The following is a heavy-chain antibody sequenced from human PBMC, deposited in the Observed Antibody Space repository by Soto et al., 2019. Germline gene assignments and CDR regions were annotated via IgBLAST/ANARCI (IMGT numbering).Heavy chain of an antibody. J-gene: IGHJ5*02. Sequence: QLQLQESGPGLVKPSETLSLTCTVSGGSISSSSYYWGWIRQPPGKGLEWIGSIDHSGSTYYNPSLRSRVTISVDTSKNQFSLKRSSVTAADTAVYYCARQGYYGSGRLNWFDPWGQGTLVTVSS. CDR1: GGSISSSSYY. D-gene: IGHD3-10*01. V-gene: IGHV4-39*01. CDR2: IDHSGST. CDR3: ARQGYYGSGRLNWFDP.